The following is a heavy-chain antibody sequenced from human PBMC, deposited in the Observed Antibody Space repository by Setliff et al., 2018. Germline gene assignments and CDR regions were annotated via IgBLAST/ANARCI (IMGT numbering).Heavy chain of an antibody. CDR2: IDPRDDFT. J-gene: IGHJ4*02. D-gene: IGHD3-10*01. V-gene: IGHV1-69-2*01. CDR1: GYTFTGPY. CDR3: ARDSGSGFLDY. Sequence: ASVKVSCKASGYTFTGPYMHWVRQAPGQGLEALGRIDPRDDFTVYAERFKDRLTITADTSTDTSYMEMSSLRFEDTAVYYCARDSGSGFLDYWGQGTLVTVSS.